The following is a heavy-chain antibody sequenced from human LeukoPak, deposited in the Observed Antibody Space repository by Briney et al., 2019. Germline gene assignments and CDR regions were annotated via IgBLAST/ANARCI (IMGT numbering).Heavy chain of an antibody. CDR1: GGSISNTKYY. D-gene: IGHD3-3*01. Sequence: SETLSLTCTVSGGSISNTKYYWAWIRQPPGKGLEWIGTIYYTGTTYYNPSLKSRVTMSVDTSKNQFSLKLSSVTAADTAVYYCARDATYYDFWSGYFNAHNWFDPWGQGTLVTVSS. J-gene: IGHJ5*02. V-gene: IGHV4-39*07. CDR3: ARDATYYDFWSGYFNAHNWFDP. CDR2: IYYTGTT.